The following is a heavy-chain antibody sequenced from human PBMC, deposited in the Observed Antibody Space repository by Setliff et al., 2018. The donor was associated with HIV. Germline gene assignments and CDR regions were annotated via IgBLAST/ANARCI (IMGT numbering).Heavy chain of an antibody. Sequence: ASVKVSCKASRSTFNSHTITWVRQAPGQGLEWMGWISGYNSANTRYTPNLQGRVTMTTDTSTGTGYMELRSLRSDDTAVYFCARAELTGEIDYWGQGTLVTVS. CDR1: RSTFNSHT. J-gene: IGHJ4*02. D-gene: IGHD3-9*01. CDR2: ISGYNSANT. V-gene: IGHV1-18*01. CDR3: ARAELTGEIDY.